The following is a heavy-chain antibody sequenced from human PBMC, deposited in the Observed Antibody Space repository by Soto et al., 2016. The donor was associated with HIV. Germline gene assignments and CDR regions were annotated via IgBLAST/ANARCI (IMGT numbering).Heavy chain of an antibody. CDR3: AKDIAAQAAGTSYFDL. V-gene: IGHV3-9*03. D-gene: IGHD6-13*01. CDR2: ISWNSGSI. J-gene: IGHJ2*01. CDR1: GFTFDDYA. Sequence: EVQLVESGGGLVQPGRSLRLSCAASGFTFDDYAMHWVRQAPGKGLEWVSGISWNSGSIGYADSVKGRFTISRDNAKNSLYLQMNSLRAEDMALYYCAKDIAAQAAGTSYFDLWGRGTLVTVSS.